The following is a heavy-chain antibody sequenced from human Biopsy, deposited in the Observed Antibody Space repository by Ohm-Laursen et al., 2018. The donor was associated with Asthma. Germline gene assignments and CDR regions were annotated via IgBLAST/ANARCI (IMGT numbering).Heavy chain of an antibody. J-gene: IGHJ4*02. D-gene: IGHD7-27*01. CDR2: ISYTGSA. Sequence: PSDTLSLTCTVSGGSMSSSSYYWGWIRQPPGKGLEWMGSISYTGSAYHNPSLKSRVTISVNTSKNHFSLKLRSVTAADTAVYYCARHWDWGSFFDYWGQGTPVTVSS. CDR3: ARHWDWGSFFDY. CDR1: GGSMSSSSYY. V-gene: IGHV4-39*01.